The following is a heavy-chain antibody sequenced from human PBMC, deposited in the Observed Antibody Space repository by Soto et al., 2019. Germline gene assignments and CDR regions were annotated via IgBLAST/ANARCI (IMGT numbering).Heavy chain of an antibody. J-gene: IGHJ6*02. D-gene: IGHD6-6*01. CDR3: ARDLMDSSCRLEYYYYGMDV. CDR2: IWYDGSNK. V-gene: IGHV3-33*01. CDR1: GFTFSSYG. Sequence: GALRLSCAASGFTFSSYGMHWVRQAPGKGLEWVAVIWYDGSNKYYADSVKGRFTISRDNSKNTLYLQMNSLRAEDTAVYYCARDLMDSSCRLEYYYYGMDVWGQAPTVTVSS.